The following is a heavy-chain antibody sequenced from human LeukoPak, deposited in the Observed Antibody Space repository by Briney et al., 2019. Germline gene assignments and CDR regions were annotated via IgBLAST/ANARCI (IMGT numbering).Heavy chain of an antibody. Sequence: GASVKVSCKASGYTFTSYGISWVRQDPGQGLEWMGWISAYNGNTNYAQKLQGRVTMTTDTSTSTAYMELRSLRSDDTAVYYCARAGEHDYVWGSYRRWGQGTLVTVSS. J-gene: IGHJ4*02. V-gene: IGHV1-18*04. D-gene: IGHD3-16*02. CDR3: ARAGEHDYVWGSYRR. CDR2: ISAYNGNT. CDR1: GYTFTSYG.